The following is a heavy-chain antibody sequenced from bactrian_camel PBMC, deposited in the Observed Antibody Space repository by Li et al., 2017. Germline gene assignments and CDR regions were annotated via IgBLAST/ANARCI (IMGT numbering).Heavy chain of an antibody. Sequence: VQLVESGGGSVQTGGSLRLSCAASGVTYASSHDVNCMGWFRQAPGKEREGVAHINNAGATSYADSVRDRFTISQDDAKKTLYLQMNNLKPEDTAMYYCAAGPYNAALSRDYDWRYWGQGTQVTVS. CDR3: AAGPYNAALSRDYDWRY. J-gene: IGHJ4*01. D-gene: IGHD4*01. V-gene: IGHV3S53*01. CDR2: INNAGAT. CDR1: GVTYASSHDVNC.